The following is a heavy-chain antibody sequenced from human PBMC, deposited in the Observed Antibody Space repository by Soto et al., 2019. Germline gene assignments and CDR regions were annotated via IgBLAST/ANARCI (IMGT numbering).Heavy chain of an antibody. J-gene: IGHJ6*02. CDR2: ISGSGGST. Sequence: GGSLRLSCAASGFTFSSYAMSWVRQAPGKGLEWVSAISGSGGSTYYADSVKGRFTISRDNSKNTLYLQMNSLRAEDTAVYYCAKQVGYSGYVPYYYYGMDVWGQGTTVTVSS. V-gene: IGHV3-23*01. D-gene: IGHD5-12*01. CDR3: AKQVGYSGYVPYYYYGMDV. CDR1: GFTFSSYA.